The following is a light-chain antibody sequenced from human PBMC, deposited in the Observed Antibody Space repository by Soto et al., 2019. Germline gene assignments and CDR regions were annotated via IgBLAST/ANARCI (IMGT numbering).Light chain of an antibody. J-gene: IGLJ1*01. CDR1: SSDVGGCNC. Sequence: QSALTQPASVSGSPGQSITISCTGTSSDVGGCNCVSWYQQHPGKAPKLMIYEVNNRPSGVSNRFSGSKSGNTASLTISGLQAEDEADYYCSSFTRTRTYVFGTGTKLTVL. CDR3: SSFTRTRTYV. V-gene: IGLV2-14*01. CDR2: EVN.